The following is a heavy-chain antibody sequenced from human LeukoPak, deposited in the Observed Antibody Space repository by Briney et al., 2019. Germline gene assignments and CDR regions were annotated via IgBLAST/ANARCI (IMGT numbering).Heavy chain of an antibody. D-gene: IGHD3-22*01. CDR1: GYTLTELP. CDR3: ATTTSEIVVALGAFDI. J-gene: IGHJ3*02. CDR2: FDPEDGET. Sequence: GASVKVSCKVSGYTLTELPMHWVRQAPGKGLEWMGGFDPEDGETVYAQKFQGRVTMTEDTSTDTAYMELSSLRSEDTAVYYCATTTSEIVVALGAFDIWGQGTMVTVSS. V-gene: IGHV1-24*01.